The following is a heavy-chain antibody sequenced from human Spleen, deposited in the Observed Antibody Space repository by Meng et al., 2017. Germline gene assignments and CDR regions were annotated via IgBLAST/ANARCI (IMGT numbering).Heavy chain of an antibody. J-gene: IGHJ4*02. Sequence: SVKVSCKASGGTFSSYAISWVRQAPGQGLEWMGGIIPIFGTANYAQKFQGRVTITTDESTSTAYMELSSLRSEDTAVYYCARRGSSGSEHTAFDYWGQGTLVTVSS. D-gene: IGHD3-10*01. CDR2: IIPIFGTA. CDR3: ARRGSSGSEHTAFDY. CDR1: GGTFSSYA. V-gene: IGHV1-69*05.